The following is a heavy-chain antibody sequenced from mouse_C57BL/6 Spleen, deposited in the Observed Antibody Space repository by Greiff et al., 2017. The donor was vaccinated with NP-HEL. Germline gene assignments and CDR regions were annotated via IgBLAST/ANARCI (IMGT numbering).Heavy chain of an antibody. V-gene: IGHV5-12*01. CDR2: ISNGGGST. J-gene: IGHJ1*03. D-gene: IGHD1-1*01. CDR1: GFTFSDYY. Sequence: EVQGVESGGGLVQPGGSLKLSCAASGFTFSDYYMYWVRQTPEKRLEWVAYISNGGGSTYYPDTVKGRFTISRDNAKNTLYLQMSRLKSEDTAMYDCARPGITTVVASYWYFDVWGTGTTVTVSS. CDR3: ARPGITTVVASYWYFDV.